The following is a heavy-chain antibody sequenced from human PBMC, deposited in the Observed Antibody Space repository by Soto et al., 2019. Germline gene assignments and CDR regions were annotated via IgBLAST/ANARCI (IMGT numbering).Heavy chain of an antibody. D-gene: IGHD2-15*01. Sequence: QMQLVQSGPEVKKPGTSVKVSCKASGFTFTSSAVQWVRQARGQRLEWIGWIVVGSGNTNYAQKFQERVTITRDMSTSTAYMELSSLRSEDTAVYYCAADLGYCSGGSCSGRYYYYYYGMDVCGQGTTVTVSS. J-gene: IGHJ6*02. CDR3: AADLGYCSGGSCSGRYYYYYYGMDV. CDR2: IVVGSGNT. V-gene: IGHV1-58*01. CDR1: GFTFTSSA.